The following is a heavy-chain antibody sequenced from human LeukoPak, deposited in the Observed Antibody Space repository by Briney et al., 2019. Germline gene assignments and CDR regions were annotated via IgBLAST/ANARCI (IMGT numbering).Heavy chain of an antibody. CDR2: INPNNGGT. CDR1: GYNFPGYD. CDR3: ARGIASFTLFGVVIY. D-gene: IGHD3-3*01. V-gene: IGHV1-2*02. J-gene: IGHJ4*02. Sequence: ASVKVSCKTSGYNFPGYDIHWVRQAPGHGPQWMGLINPNNGGTEYAQRFQGRVTMTRDTSISTAFMELSGLRSDDTAVYYCARGIASFTLFGVVIYSGQGTAVTVSS.